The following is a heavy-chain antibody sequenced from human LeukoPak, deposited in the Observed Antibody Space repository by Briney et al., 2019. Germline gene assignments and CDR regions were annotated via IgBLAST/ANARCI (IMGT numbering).Heavy chain of an antibody. CDR2: ISWRSGSI. D-gene: IGHD6-19*01. J-gene: IGHJ4*02. Sequence: GGSLRLSCAASGFTFDDYAMHWVRQAPGKGLEWVSGISWRSGSIAYAESVKGRFTISRDNAKNSLYLQMNSLRAEDTALYYCAKARWAVAGIFDYWGQGTLVTVSS. V-gene: IGHV3-9*01. CDR3: AKARWAVAGIFDY. CDR1: GFTFDDYA.